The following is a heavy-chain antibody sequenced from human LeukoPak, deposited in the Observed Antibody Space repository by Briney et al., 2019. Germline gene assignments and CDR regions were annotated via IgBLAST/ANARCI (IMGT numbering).Heavy chain of an antibody. V-gene: IGHV3-23*01. D-gene: IGHD2-15*01. CDR1: GFTFSSYA. Sequence: GGSLRLSCAASGFTFSSYAMSWVRQAPGKGLEWVSAISGSGGNTYYADSVKGRFTISRDNSKNTLYLQMNSLRAEDTAVYYCAKSQFIVVVVAAGGVGAFDVWGQGTMVTVSS. CDR2: ISGSGGNT. CDR3: AKSQFIVVVVAAGGVGAFDV. J-gene: IGHJ3*01.